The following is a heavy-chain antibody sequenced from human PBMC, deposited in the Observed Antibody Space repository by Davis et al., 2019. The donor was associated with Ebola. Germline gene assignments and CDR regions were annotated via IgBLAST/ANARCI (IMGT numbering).Heavy chain of an antibody. Sequence: GESLKISCAASGFTFGSYNMNWVRQAPGKGLEWVSSISSSSISIYYADSVKGRFAISRDNAKDSVYLQMNNLRDDDTAVYYCASHFFGTSGQYKEYFEHWGQGTLVTVSS. CDR2: ISSSSISI. CDR3: ASHFFGTSGQYKEYFEH. J-gene: IGHJ1*01. D-gene: IGHD2-15*01. V-gene: IGHV3-48*02. CDR1: GFTFGSYN.